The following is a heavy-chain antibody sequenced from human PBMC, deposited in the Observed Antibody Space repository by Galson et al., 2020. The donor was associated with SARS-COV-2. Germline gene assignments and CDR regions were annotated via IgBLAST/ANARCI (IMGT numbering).Heavy chain of an antibody. Sequence: ETSETLSLTCTVSGGSISSYYWSWIRQPAGKGLEWIGRIYTSGSTNYNPSLKSRVTMSVDTSKNQFSLKLSSVTAADTAVYYCAGYCTNGVCYSNDYYYYGMDVWGQGTTVTVSS. D-gene: IGHD2-8*01. CDR1: GGSISSYY. V-gene: IGHV4-4*07. CDR2: IYTSGST. J-gene: IGHJ6*02. CDR3: AGYCTNGVCYSNDYYYYGMDV.